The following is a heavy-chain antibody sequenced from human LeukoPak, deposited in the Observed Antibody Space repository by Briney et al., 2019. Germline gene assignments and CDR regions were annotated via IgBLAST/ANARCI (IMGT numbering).Heavy chain of an antibody. CDR3: ARNRDGYNVDY. CDR2: ISSPGTTR. V-gene: IGHV3-11*01. J-gene: IGHJ4*02. D-gene: IGHD5-12*01. CDR1: GFAFSDYY. Sequence: AGGSLRLSCAASGFAFSDYYMSWIRQAPRRGLEWISYISSPGTTRYYADSVKGRFTISRDNARNSLFLQMNSLSAEDTAIYYCARNRDGYNVDYWGQGTLVTVSS.